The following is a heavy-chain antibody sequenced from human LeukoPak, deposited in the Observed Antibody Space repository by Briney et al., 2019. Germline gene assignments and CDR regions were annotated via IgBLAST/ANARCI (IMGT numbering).Heavy chain of an antibody. Sequence: SETLSLTCTVSGGSISSSSYFWGWIRQPPGKGLEWIGSIYYSGSTYYNPSLKSRVTISVDTSKNQFSLKLTSVTASDTAVYYCPRHRFGGFYYFDYWGQGTLVTVSS. V-gene: IGHV4-39*01. D-gene: IGHD3-10*01. CDR3: PRHRFGGFYYFDY. CDR2: IYYSGST. CDR1: GGSISSSSYF. J-gene: IGHJ4*02.